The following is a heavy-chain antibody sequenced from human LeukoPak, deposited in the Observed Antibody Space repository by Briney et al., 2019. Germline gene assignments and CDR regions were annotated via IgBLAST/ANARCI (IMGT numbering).Heavy chain of an antibody. Sequence: GESLKISCKGSGYSFTSYWIGWVRQMPGKGLEWTGIIYPGDSDTRYSPSFQGQVTISADKSISTAYLQWSSLKASDTAMYYCASSPRYCSGGSCSAGGWFDPWGQGTLVTVSS. CDR3: ASSPRYCSGGSCSAGGWFDP. CDR2: IYPGDSDT. J-gene: IGHJ5*02. V-gene: IGHV5-51*01. D-gene: IGHD2-15*01. CDR1: GYSFTSYW.